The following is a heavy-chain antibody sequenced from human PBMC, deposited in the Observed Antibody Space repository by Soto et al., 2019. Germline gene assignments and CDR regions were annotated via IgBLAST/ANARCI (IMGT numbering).Heavy chain of an antibody. D-gene: IGHD6-19*01. CDR1: GFTFSSYA. CDR3: AKGQWRVTA. J-gene: IGHJ1*01. V-gene: IGHV3-23*01. CDR2: ISGSGGST. Sequence: LRLSCAASGFTFSSYAMSWVHQAQGKGLEWVSAISGSGGSTYYADSVKVRVTISRDTSENTLYLQMNRLRAEATAAYYCAKGQWRVTAWGQGTLVTVSS.